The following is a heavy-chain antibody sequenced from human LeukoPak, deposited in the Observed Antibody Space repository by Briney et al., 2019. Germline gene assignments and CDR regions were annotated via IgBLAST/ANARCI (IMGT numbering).Heavy chain of an antibody. D-gene: IGHD3-10*01. CDR1: GYSFTSYW. CDR3: ARPVYYGSGSNAFDI. J-gene: IGHJ3*02. Sequence: GESLKISRKGSGYSFTSYWSGWVRQMPGKGLEWMGIIYPGDSDTRYSPSFQGQVTISADKSISTAYLQWSSLKASDTAMYYCARPVYYGSGSNAFDIWGQGTMVTVSS. V-gene: IGHV5-51*01. CDR2: IYPGDSDT.